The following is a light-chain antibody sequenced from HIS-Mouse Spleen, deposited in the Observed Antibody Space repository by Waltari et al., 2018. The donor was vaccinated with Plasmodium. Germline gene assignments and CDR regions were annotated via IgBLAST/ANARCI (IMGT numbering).Light chain of an antibody. V-gene: IGLV3-1*01. J-gene: IGLJ2*01. CDR1: KLGDKY. CDR2: QDS. Sequence: SYELTQPPSVSVSPGQTASITCSGDKLGDKYACWYQQKPGQSPVLVIYQDSKRPSGCPERFSGPNSGNTATLPISGTQAMDEADYYCQAWDSSTVVFGGGTKLTVL. CDR3: QAWDSSTVV.